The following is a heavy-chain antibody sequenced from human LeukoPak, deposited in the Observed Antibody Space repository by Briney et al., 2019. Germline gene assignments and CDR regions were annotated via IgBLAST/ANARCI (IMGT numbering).Heavy chain of an antibody. V-gene: IGHV3-21*04. CDR2: ISSSSRYI. CDR1: GFTFSSYS. CDR3: NYDSSGRALYYFDY. J-gene: IGHJ4*02. Sequence: GGSLRLSCAASGFTFSSYSVNWVRQAPEKGLEWVSCISSSSRYIYYSDSVKGRFTISRDNAKNSLYLQMNSLRAEDTAVYYCNYDSSGRALYYFDYWGQGTLVTVSS. D-gene: IGHD3-22*01.